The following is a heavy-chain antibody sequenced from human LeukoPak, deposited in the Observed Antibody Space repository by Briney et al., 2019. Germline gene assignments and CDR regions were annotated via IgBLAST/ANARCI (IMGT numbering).Heavy chain of an antibody. CDR2: IYYSGST. CDR3: ARARQTYSGSYLFDY. CDR1: GGSISSSSYY. Sequence: SETLSLTCTVSGGSISSSSYYWGWIRQPPGKGLEWIESIYYSGSTYYNPSLKSRVTISVDTSKNQFSLKLSSVTAADAAVYYCARARQTYSGSYLFDYWGQGTLVTVSS. J-gene: IGHJ4*02. D-gene: IGHD1-26*01. V-gene: IGHV4-39*07.